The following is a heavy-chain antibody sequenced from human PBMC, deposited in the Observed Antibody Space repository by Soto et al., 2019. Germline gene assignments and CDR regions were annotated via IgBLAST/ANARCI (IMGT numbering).Heavy chain of an antibody. CDR1: GYTFTSYD. J-gene: IGHJ6*02. D-gene: IGHD3-10*01. Sequence: ASVKVSCKASGYTFTSYDINWVRQATGQGLEWMGWMNPNSGNTGYAQKFQGRVTMTRNTSISTAYMELSSLRSEDTAVYYCARGPSNSGSAYYYYYYGMDVWGQGTTVTVSS. V-gene: IGHV1-8*01. CDR2: MNPNSGNT. CDR3: ARGPSNSGSAYYYYYYGMDV.